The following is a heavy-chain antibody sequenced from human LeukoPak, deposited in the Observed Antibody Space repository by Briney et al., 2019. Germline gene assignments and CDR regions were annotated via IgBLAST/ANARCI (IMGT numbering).Heavy chain of an antibody. J-gene: IGHJ4*02. CDR1: GFTFSGSA. Sequence: GGSLKLSCAASGFTFSGSAMHWVRQASGKGLEWVGRTRSKANSYATAYAASVKGRFTISRDDSKNTAYLQMNSLKTEDTAVYYCTRQAAATFLDYWGQGTLVTVSS. D-gene: IGHD3-16*01. V-gene: IGHV3-73*01. CDR3: TRQAAATFLDY. CDR2: TRSKANSYAT.